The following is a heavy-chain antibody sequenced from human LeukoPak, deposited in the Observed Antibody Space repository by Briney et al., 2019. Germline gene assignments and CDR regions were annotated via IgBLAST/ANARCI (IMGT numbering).Heavy chain of an antibody. CDR1: GFTYTNYW. CDR3: ARDAYIDRYFDY. Sequence: PGGSLRLSCAASGFTYTNYWMSWVRQAPGKGLEWVANIKQDGRERYYVDSVKGRFTISRDNAKNSMYLQMNSLGADDTAVYYCARDAYIDRYFDYWGQGTLVTVSS. D-gene: IGHD3-22*01. J-gene: IGHJ4*02. CDR2: IKQDGRER. V-gene: IGHV3-7*01.